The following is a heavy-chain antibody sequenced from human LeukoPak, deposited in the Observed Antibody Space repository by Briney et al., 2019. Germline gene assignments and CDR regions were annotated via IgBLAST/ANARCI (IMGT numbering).Heavy chain of an antibody. J-gene: IGHJ3*02. CDR3: ARVYTMIVVYDAFDI. Sequence: GGSLRLSCAASGFTFSSYWMSWVRQAPGKGLEWVANIKQDGSEKYYVDSVKGRFTISRDNSKNSLYLQMNSLRAEDTAVYYCARVYTMIVVYDAFDIWGQGTMVTVSS. CDR2: IKQDGSEK. D-gene: IGHD3-22*01. V-gene: IGHV3-7*01. CDR1: GFTFSSYW.